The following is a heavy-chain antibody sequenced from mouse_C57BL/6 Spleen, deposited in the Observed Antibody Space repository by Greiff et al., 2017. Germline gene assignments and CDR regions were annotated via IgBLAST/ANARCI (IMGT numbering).Heavy chain of an antibody. V-gene: IGHV1-76*01. J-gene: IGHJ4*01. CDR1: GYTFTDYY. D-gene: IGHD1-1*01. CDR2: IYPGSGNT. Sequence: VQLQQSGAELVRPGASVKLSCKASGYTFTDYYINWVKQRPGQGLEWIARIYPGSGNTYYNEKFKGKATLTAEKSSSTAYLQLSSLTSEDSAVYFCARGGTTGGAMDYWGQGTSVTVSS. CDR3: ARGGTTGGAMDY.